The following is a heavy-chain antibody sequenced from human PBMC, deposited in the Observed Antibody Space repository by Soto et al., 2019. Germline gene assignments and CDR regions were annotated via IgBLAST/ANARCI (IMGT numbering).Heavy chain of an antibody. Sequence: QVQLVQSGAEVKKPGSSVKVSCTASGGSLRNSVISWVRQAPAQRLEWMGGVIPILGTANYAQKFQGRVTTTAAEATSTPYMDLSSLSPDDTAVYYCARLGHPGHWGPGTLVIVSS. CDR1: GGSLRNSV. CDR2: VIPILGTA. CDR3: ARLGHPGH. V-gene: IGHV1-69*01. J-gene: IGHJ4*02.